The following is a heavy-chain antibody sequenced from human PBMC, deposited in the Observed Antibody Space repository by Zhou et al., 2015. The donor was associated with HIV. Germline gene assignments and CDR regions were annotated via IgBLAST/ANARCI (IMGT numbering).Heavy chain of an antibody. CDR2: IIPIFGTA. CDR3: ARERGYSYGFPNYYYYYGMDV. Sequence: QVQLVQSGAEVKKPGSSVKVSCKASGGTFSSYAISWVRQAPGQGLEWMGGIIPIFGTANYAQKFQGRVTITADKSTSTAYMELSSLRSEDTAVYYCARERGYSYGFPNYYYYYGMDVWGQGTTVTVSS. CDR1: GGTFSSYA. J-gene: IGHJ6*02. D-gene: IGHD5-18*01. V-gene: IGHV1-69*06.